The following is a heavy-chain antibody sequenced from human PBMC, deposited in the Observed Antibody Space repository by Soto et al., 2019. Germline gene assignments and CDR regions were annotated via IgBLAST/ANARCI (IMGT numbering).Heavy chain of an antibody. D-gene: IGHD2-2*01. V-gene: IGHV3-23*01. Sequence: GGSLRLSCAASGFTFSSYAMSWVRQAPGKGLEWVSAISGSGGSTYYADSVKGRFTISRDNSKNTLYLQMNSLRAEDTAVYYCAKDYNSGSALGYCSSTSCRYYGMDVWGQGTTVTVSS. J-gene: IGHJ6*02. CDR3: AKDYNSGSALGYCSSTSCRYYGMDV. CDR2: ISGSGGST. CDR1: GFTFSSYA.